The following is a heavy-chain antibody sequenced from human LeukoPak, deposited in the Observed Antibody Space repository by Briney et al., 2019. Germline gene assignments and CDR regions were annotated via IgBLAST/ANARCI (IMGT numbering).Heavy chain of an antibody. V-gene: IGHV3-48*03. D-gene: IGHD3-10*01. CDR2: ISSSGSVI. CDR1: GFTLSSYE. J-gene: IGHJ4*02. CDR3: ATGERDSGSHY. Sequence: EGSLRLSCAASGFTLSSYEMNWVRQAPGKGLEWIAYISSSGSVIFYADSVKGRFTLPRDNAKNSLHLQMNSLRAEDTAVYYCATGERDSGSHYWGQGTLVTVSS.